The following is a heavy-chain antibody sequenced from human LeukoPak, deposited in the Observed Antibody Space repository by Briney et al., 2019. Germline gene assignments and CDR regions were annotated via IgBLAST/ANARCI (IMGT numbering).Heavy chain of an antibody. V-gene: IGHV1-69*06. Sequence: ASVKVSCKASGGTFISYAISWVRQAPGQGLEWMGGIIPIFGTANYAQKFQGRVTMTEDTSTDTAYMELSSLRSEDTAVYYCATENYAHAFDIWGQGTMVTVSS. CDR2: IIPIFGTA. CDR3: ATENYAHAFDI. CDR1: GGTFISYA. D-gene: IGHD1-7*01. J-gene: IGHJ3*02.